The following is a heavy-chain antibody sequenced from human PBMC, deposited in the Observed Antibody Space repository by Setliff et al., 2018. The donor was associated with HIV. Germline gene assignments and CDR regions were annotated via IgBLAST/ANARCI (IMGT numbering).Heavy chain of an antibody. CDR3: ARHTLSLNPFDP. J-gene: IGHJ5*02. V-gene: IGHV4-59*08. Sequence: SETLSLTCTVSGGSINSYFWSWIRQPPGKALEWIGYIYNSGSTNYNPSLRSRGTISVDTSKNQFSLKLRSVTAADTAVYYCARHTLSLNPFDPWGRGTLVTVSS. CDR2: IYNSGST. CDR1: GGSINSYF.